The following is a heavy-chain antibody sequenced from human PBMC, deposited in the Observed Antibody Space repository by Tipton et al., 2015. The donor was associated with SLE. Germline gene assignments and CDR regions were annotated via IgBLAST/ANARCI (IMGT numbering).Heavy chain of an antibody. D-gene: IGHD6-6*01. CDR2: IYYSGST. Sequence: TLSLTCTVSGGSIGSYYWSWIRQPPGKGLEWIGYIYYSGSTNYNPSLKSRVTISVDTSKNQFSLKLSSVTAADTAVYYCARDLAARGGHYFDYWGQGTLVTVSS. CDR3: ARDLAARGGHYFDY. CDR1: GGSIGSYY. V-gene: IGHV4-59*01. J-gene: IGHJ4*02.